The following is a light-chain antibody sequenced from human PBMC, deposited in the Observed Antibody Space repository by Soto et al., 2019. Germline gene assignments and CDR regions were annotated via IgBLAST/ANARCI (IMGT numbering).Light chain of an antibody. CDR2: DVS. CDR3: SSFTSNNTLV. Sequence: QSALTQPASVSGSPGQSITISCTGTSSDVGGYNYVSWYQQYPGKAPKLMIYDVSNRPSGVSNRFSGSKSGNTASLAISGLQTEDEADYYCSSFTSNNTLVFGGGTKVTVL. V-gene: IGLV2-14*03. CDR1: SSDVGGYNY. J-gene: IGLJ3*02.